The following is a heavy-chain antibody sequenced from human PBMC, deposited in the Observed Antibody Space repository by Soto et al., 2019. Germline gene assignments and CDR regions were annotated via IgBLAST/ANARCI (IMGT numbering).Heavy chain of an antibody. V-gene: IGHV4-39*01. D-gene: IGHD2-8*01. CDR3: ARHEGNGNVWPLDY. J-gene: IGHJ4*02. Sequence: SETLSLTCTVSGDSIGTTHSYWAWIRQSPGKGLEWIGNIHYSGSTYYMPSLRSRVTLSVDTSKNQFSLRLTSVTAEDTAVYYCARHEGNGNVWPLDYWGQGILVT. CDR1: GDSIGTTHSY. CDR2: IHYSGST.